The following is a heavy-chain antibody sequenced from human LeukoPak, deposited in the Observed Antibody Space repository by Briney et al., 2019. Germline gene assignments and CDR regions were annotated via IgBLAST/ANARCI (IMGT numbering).Heavy chain of an antibody. Sequence: GGSLRLSCTASGFTFGDYAMSWVRQAPGKGLEWVGFIRSKAYGGTTEYAASVKGRFTISRDDSKSIAYLQMNSQKTEDTAVYYCTSGERYDFWSGLYYYYYMDVWGKGTTVTVCS. CDR2: IRSKAYGGTT. J-gene: IGHJ6*03. D-gene: IGHD3-3*01. CDR3: TSGERYDFWSGLYYYYYMDV. V-gene: IGHV3-49*04. CDR1: GFTFGDYA.